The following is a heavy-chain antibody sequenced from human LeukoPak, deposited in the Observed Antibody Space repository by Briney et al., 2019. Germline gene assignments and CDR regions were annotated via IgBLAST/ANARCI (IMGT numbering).Heavy chain of an antibody. V-gene: IGHV1-2*04. J-gene: IGHJ3*02. D-gene: IGHD2-15*01. Sequence: ASVKVSCKASGYTFTGYYMHWVRQAPGQGLEWMGWINPNSGGTNYAQKSQGWVTMTRDTSISTAYMELSRLRSDDTAVCYCAGDDYCSGGSCYPSAFDIWGQGTMVTVSS. CDR2: INPNSGGT. CDR3: AGDDYCSGGSCYPSAFDI. CDR1: GYTFTGYY.